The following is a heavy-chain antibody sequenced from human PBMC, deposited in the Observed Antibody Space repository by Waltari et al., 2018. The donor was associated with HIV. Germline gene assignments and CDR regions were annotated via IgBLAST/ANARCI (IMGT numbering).Heavy chain of an antibody. V-gene: IGHV3-30-3*01. CDR2: ISYDGSNK. CDR3: ARGGGYSSSYYFDY. J-gene: IGHJ4*02. CDR1: GFTFSSYA. D-gene: IGHD5-12*01. Sequence: QVQLVESGGGVVQPGRSLSLSCAASGFTFSSYAMHWVRQAPGKGLEWVAVISYDGSNKYYADSVKGRFTISRDNSKNTLYLQMNSLRAEDTAVYYCARGGGYSSSYYFDYWGQGTLVTVSS.